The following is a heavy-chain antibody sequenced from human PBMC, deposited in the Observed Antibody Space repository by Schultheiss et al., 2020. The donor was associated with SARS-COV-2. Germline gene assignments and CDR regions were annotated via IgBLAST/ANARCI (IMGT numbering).Heavy chain of an antibody. D-gene: IGHD5-18*01. CDR1: GFSFSTSA. J-gene: IGHJ4*02. CDR3: AKSMRYGYGFDS. V-gene: IGHV3-33*06. CDR2: IWYDGSNK. Sequence: GGSLRLSCAASGFSFSTSAMHWVRQAPGKGLEWVAVIWYDGSNKYHADSGEGRFTTSRDNSKNTVYLQVNTLRAEDTAVYYCAKSMRYGYGFDSWGQGTLVTVSS.